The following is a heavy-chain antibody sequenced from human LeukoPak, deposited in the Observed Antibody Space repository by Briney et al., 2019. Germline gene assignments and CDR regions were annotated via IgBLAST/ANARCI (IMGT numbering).Heavy chain of an antibody. CDR2: INPSGGGT. Sequence: ASVKISCKTSGYIFTSYDMHRVRQAPGQGLEWMGMINPSGGGTIYAQKFQGRVTMTRDMSTTTVYMELSSLRSEDTAVYYCARDFYYDFWSGPRRNWFDPWGQGTLVTVSS. V-gene: IGHV1-46*01. D-gene: IGHD3-3*01. CDR3: ARDFYYDFWSGPRRNWFDP. CDR1: GYIFTSYD. J-gene: IGHJ5*02.